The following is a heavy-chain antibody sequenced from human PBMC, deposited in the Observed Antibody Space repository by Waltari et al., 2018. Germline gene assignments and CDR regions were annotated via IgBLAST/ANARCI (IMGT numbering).Heavy chain of an antibody. CDR1: NYSISTGSY. CDR2: VTHSCSA. J-gene: IGHJ4*02. D-gene: IGHD2-2*01. Sequence: QVQLAESGPGLVKPSEALSLTCTVSNYSISTGSYWARTRQAPGKGLEWIGSVTHSCSAYYNPSLRSRVSISIDTSKNQFSLSLKSATAADTATYYCARDRCGGTSCYPFDSWGQGTLVTVSS. CDR3: ARDRCGGTSCYPFDS. V-gene: IGHV4-38-2*02.